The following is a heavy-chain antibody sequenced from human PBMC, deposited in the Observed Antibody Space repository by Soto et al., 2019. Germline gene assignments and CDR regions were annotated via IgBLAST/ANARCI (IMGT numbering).Heavy chain of an antibody. D-gene: IGHD2-2*02. J-gene: IGHJ4*02. CDR3: VKVLARGVGVYRFYFDY. CDR1: GFPFSNSW. Sequence: PGGSLRLSCAASGFPFSNSWMHLVRQFSGKGLEWVSRINADGTSTSYADSVKGRFTISRDNAKNTLYLHVNSLRAEDTAVYYCVKVLARGVGVYRFYFDYWGQGALLTVSS. V-gene: IGHV3-74*01. CDR2: INADGTST.